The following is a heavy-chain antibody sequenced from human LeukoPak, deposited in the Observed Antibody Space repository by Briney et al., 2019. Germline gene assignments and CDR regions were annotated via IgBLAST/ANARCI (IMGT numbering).Heavy chain of an antibody. V-gene: IGHV3-66*01. CDR1: EFSVGSNY. CDR2: IYSGGST. D-gene: IGHD3-9*01. J-gene: IGHJ4*02. CDR3: VRTYYDILTAYNPYFDY. Sequence: PGGSLRLSCAASEFSVGSNYMTWVRQAPGKGLEWVSLIYSGGSTYYADSVKGRFTISRDNSKNTLYLQMNSLRAEDTAVYYCVRTYYDILTAYNPYFDYWGQGILVTVSS.